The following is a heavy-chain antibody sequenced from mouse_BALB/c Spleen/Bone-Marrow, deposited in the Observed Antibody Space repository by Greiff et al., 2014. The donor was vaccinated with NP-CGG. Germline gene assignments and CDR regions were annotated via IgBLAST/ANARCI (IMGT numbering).Heavy chain of an antibody. J-gene: IGHJ3*01. CDR2: IWAGGST. D-gene: IGHD2-10*01. Sequence: QVQLQQSGPGLVAPSQSLSITCTVSGFSLTSYGVHWVRQPPGKGLEWLGVIWAGGSTNYNSALMSRPSISKDNSKSQVFLKMNSLQTDDTAMYYRAREGLLLYRGFAYWGQGTLVTVSA. CDR3: AREGLLLYRGFAY. CDR1: GFSLTSYG. V-gene: IGHV2-9*02.